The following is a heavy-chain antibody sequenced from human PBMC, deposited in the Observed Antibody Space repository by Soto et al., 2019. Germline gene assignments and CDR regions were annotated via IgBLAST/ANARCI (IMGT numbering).Heavy chain of an antibody. Sequence: ASVKVSCKASGYTFTRYTMNWVRQAPGQRLEWMGWINPDNGNTKSSQKFQDRVIITRDTSASTAYMDLSSLRSEDTAVYYCARGIATGQLDPWGQGTLVTISS. CDR2: INPDNGNT. J-gene: IGHJ5*02. CDR1: GYTFTRYT. V-gene: IGHV1-3*01. CDR3: ARGIATGQLDP. D-gene: IGHD2-15*01.